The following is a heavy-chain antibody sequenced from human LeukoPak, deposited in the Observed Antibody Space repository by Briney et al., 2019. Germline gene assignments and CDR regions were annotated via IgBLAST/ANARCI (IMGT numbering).Heavy chain of an antibody. J-gene: IGHJ4*02. D-gene: IGHD1-26*01. CDR3: ARLGSYHDF. CDR2: IHSSGGS. CDR1: GASISNYY. V-gene: IGHV4-4*09. Sequence: SETPSLTCTVSGASISNYYWSWIRQTPEKGLEWMGHIHSSGGSSYYPSLKSRLTLSIDTSRNQLSLKLPSVTAADTAVYFCARLGSYHDFWGQGALVTVSS.